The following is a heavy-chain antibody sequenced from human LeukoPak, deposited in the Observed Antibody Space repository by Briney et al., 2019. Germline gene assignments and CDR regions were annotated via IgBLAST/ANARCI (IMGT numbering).Heavy chain of an antibody. D-gene: IGHD5-12*01. CDR1: GGSIDNYF. Sequence: PSETLSLTCTVSGGSIDNYFWSWIRQPPGKGLEWVGYIYYSGSTNYNPSLKSPVTISVDTSKNQFSLQLSSVTAADTAVYYCARVKRLSGPEYYLDYWGQGTLVTVSS. CDR2: IYYSGST. J-gene: IGHJ4*02. V-gene: IGHV4-59*01. CDR3: ARVKRLSGPEYYLDY.